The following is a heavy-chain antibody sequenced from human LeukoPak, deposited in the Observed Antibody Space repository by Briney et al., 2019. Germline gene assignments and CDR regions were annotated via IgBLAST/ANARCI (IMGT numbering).Heavy chain of an antibody. CDR3: ASGYCSSTSCNAFDI. CDR1: GYTLTRYY. D-gene: IGHD2-2*01. CDR2: INPNSGGT. J-gene: IGHJ3*02. V-gene: IGHV1-2*06. Sequence: ASVKVSCKASGYTLTRYYMHWVRQAPGQGLEWMGRINPNSGGTNYAQKFQGRVTMTRDTSISTAYMELSRLRSDDTAVYYCASGYCSSTSCNAFDIWGQGTMVTVSS.